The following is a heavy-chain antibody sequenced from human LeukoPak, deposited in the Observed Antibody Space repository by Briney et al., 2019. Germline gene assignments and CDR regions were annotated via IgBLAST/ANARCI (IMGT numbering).Heavy chain of an antibody. Sequence: GGSLRLSCAASGFTFSSYAMSWVRQAPGRGLEWVSSIGSSGDTASYADSVKGRFTISRDKSMNTPYLQMNSLRAEDTAVYYCAKSIVGAAGDYHWCFDLWGRGTLVTVSS. CDR1: GFTFSSYA. V-gene: IGHV3-23*01. CDR2: IGSSGDTA. D-gene: IGHD1-26*01. CDR3: AKSIVGAAGDYHWCFDL. J-gene: IGHJ2*01.